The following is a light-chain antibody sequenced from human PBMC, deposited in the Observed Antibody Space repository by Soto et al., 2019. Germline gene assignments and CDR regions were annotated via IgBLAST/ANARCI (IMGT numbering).Light chain of an antibody. CDR3: QKYNSVPWT. CDR2: SAS. CDR1: QAIRDY. J-gene: IGKJ1*01. V-gene: IGKV1-27*01. Sequence: DIQMTQSPSSLSASVGDRVTITCRATQAIRDYLAWYQQKPGKVPKLLIYSASTLLSGVPSRFSGSGSGTDFTLIISSLQPEDVATYYCQKYNSVPWTFGQGTKVEIK.